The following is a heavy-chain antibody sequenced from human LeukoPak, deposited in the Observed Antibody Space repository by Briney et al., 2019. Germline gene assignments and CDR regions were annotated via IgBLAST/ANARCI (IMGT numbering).Heavy chain of an antibody. Sequence: GGSLRLSCAASGFNFHNAWMNWVRQAPGKGLEWVGRIRRKTEGGTADYVAPVRGRVSVSRDDSRNMVYLEMNSLQSEDTGVYYCTAGTFPLDSCSYYCGMDVWGRGTTVTVSS. CDR3: TAGTFPLDSCSYYCGMDV. CDR2: IRRKTEGGTA. D-gene: IGHD3-22*01. V-gene: IGHV3-15*07. CDR1: GFNFHNAW. J-gene: IGHJ6*02.